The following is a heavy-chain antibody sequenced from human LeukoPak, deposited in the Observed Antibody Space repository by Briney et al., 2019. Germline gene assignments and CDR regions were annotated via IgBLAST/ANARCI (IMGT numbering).Heavy chain of an antibody. CDR1: GGSFSGYY. D-gene: IGHD6-6*01. J-gene: IGHJ3*02. CDR3: ARGYFSSSLVYAFDI. Sequence: SETLSLTCAVYGGSFSGYYWSWIRQPPGKGLEWIGEINHSGSTNYNPSLKSRVTISVDTSKNQFSLKLSSVTAADTAVYYCARGYFSSSLVYAFDIWGQGTMVTASS. V-gene: IGHV4-34*01. CDR2: INHSGST.